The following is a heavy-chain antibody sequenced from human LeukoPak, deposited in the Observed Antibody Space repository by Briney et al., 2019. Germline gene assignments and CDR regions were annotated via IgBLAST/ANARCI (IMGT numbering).Heavy chain of an antibody. V-gene: IGHV4-59*01. Sequence: PSETLSLTCTVSGGSISSYYWSWIRQPPGKGLEWIGYIYYSGSTNYNPSLKSRVTISVDTSKNQFSLKLSSVTAADTAVYYCARGRRRWLQLYAFDIWGQGTMVTVSS. CDR1: GGSISSYY. CDR2: IYYSGST. J-gene: IGHJ3*02. CDR3: ARGRRRWLQLYAFDI. D-gene: IGHD5-24*01.